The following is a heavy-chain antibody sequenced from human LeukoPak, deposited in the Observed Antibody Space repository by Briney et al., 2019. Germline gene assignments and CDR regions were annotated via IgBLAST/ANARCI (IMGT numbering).Heavy chain of an antibody. CDR1: GFTFSSYW. CDR2: IKQDGSEK. CDR3: ARDNVFSSSSPYYMDV. D-gene: IGHD6-6*01. Sequence: GGSLRLSCAASGFTFSSYWMSWVRQASGKGLGWVANIKQDGSEKYYVDSVKGRFTISRDNAKNSLYLQMNSLRAEDTAVYYCARDNVFSSSSPYYMDVWGKGTTVTVSS. J-gene: IGHJ6*03. V-gene: IGHV3-7*01.